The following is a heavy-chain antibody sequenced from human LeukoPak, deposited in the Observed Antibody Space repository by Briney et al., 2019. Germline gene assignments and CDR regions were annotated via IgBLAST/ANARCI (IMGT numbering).Heavy chain of an antibody. J-gene: IGHJ4*02. V-gene: IGHV3-21*01. CDR1: GFTFSSYS. CDR3: ARDLSGSPGEVDY. Sequence: PGGSLRLSCAASGFTFSSYSMNWVRQAPGKGLEWVSSISSSSSYIYYADSVKGRFTISRDNAKNSLYLQMNSLRAEDTAVYYCARDLSGSPGEVDYWGQGTLVTVSS. CDR2: ISSSSSYI. D-gene: IGHD1-26*01.